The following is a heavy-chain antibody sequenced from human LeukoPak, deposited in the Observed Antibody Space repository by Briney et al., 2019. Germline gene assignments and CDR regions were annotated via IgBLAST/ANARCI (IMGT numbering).Heavy chain of an antibody. CDR2: IWYDGSNK. Sequence: PGGSLRLSCAASEFIFSSYGMHWVRQAPGKGLEWVAVIWYDGSNKYYADSVKGRFTISRDNSKNTLYLQMNSLRAEDTALYYCVKASSSSPQYNWFDAWGQGTLVTVSS. J-gene: IGHJ5*02. CDR3: VKASSSSPQYNWFDA. V-gene: IGHV3-33*06. CDR1: EFIFSSYG. D-gene: IGHD6-6*01.